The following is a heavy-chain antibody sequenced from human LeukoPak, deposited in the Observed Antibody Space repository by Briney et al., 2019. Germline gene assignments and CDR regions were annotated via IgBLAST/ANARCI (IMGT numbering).Heavy chain of an antibody. V-gene: IGHV4-59*01. CDR3: ARVKFPTYYDILTGYFEAFDI. J-gene: IGHJ3*02. CDR2: IYYSGST. D-gene: IGHD3-9*01. CDR1: GVSISSYY. Sequence: WETLSLTCTVSGVSISSYYWSWIRQPPGKGLEWIGYIYYSGSTNYNPSLKSRVTISVDTSKNQFSLKLSSVTAADTAVYYCARVKFPTYYDILTGYFEAFDIWGQGTMVTVSS.